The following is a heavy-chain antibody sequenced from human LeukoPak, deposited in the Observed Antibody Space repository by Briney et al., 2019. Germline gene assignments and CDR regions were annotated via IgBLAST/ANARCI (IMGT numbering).Heavy chain of an antibody. Sequence: PGGSLRLSCAASGFTFSSYSMNWVRQAPGKGLDWVSSISSSGSYIYYADSVKGRFTISRDNAKNSLYLQMNSLRAEDTAVYYCARDSIAVVGGDYWGQGTLVTVSS. D-gene: IGHD6-19*01. CDR2: ISSSGSYI. CDR1: GFTFSSYS. CDR3: ARDSIAVVGGDY. J-gene: IGHJ4*02. V-gene: IGHV3-21*01.